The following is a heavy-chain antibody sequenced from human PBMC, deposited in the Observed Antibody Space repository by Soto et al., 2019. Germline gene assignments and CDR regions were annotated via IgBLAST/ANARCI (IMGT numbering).Heavy chain of an antibody. V-gene: IGHV3-23*01. D-gene: IGHD3-10*01. Sequence: EVQLLVSGGGLVQPGGSLRLSCAASGLTFSTYAMSWVRQAPGRGLEWVSSITGNGATTYYTDSVKGRFIISRDNSKNTLFLQMNSLSAGDPALYYCAEDCPNYYGSGGGYYKAGGDYWGQGTLVTVSS. CDR2: ITGNGATT. CDR3: AEDCPNYYGSGGGYYKAGGDY. CDR1: GLTFSTYA. J-gene: IGHJ4*02.